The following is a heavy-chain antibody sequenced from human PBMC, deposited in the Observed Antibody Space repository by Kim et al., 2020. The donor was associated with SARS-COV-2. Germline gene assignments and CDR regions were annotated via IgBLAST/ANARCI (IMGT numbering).Heavy chain of an antibody. V-gene: IGHV5-51*01. Sequence: GESPKISCQGSGYRFTSYWIGWVRHMPGKGLEWMGIIYPRDYDARYSPSFRGQVTMSVDKSINTAYLEWSSLKASDTATYYCARLGERRFSQWFSHADTYYAMDVWGQGTTVTVSS. CDR3: ARLGERRFSQWFSHADTYYAMDV. CDR2: IYPRDYDA. D-gene: IGHD3-3*01. CDR1: GYRFTSYW. J-gene: IGHJ6*02.